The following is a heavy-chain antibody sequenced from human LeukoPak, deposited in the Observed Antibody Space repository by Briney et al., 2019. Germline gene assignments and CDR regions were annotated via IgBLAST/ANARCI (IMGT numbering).Heavy chain of an antibody. D-gene: IGHD4-17*01. Sequence: GGSLRLSCAASGFTFSSYGMHWVRQAPGKGLEWVAVISYDGSNKYYADSVKGRFTISRDNSKNTLYLQMNSLRAEDTAVYYCARAGVGDYFIWDYWGQGMFVTVSS. V-gene: IGHV3-30*03. CDR3: ARAGVGDYFIWDY. CDR1: GFTFSSYG. CDR2: ISYDGSNK. J-gene: IGHJ4*02.